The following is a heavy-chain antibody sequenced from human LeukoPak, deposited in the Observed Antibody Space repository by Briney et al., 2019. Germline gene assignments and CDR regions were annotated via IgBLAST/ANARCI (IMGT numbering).Heavy chain of an antibody. D-gene: IGHD3-10*02. CDR3: AELGITMIGGV. CDR2: ISSSSSYI. CDR1: GFTFINYS. Sequence: GGSLRLSCTASGFTFINYSMNWVRQAPGKGLEWVSSISSSSSYIYYADSVKGRFTISRDNAKNSLYLQMNSLRAEDTAVYYCAELGITMIGGVWGKGTTVTISS. V-gene: IGHV3-21*01. J-gene: IGHJ6*04.